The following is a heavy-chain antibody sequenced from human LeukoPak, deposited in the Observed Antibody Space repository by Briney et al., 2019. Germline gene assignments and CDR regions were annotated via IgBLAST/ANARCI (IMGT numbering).Heavy chain of an antibody. V-gene: IGHV3-21*01. CDR2: ISSSSYI. D-gene: IGHD1-26*01. Sequence: PGGSLRLSCAASGFTFSSYSMNWVRQAPGKGLEWVSSISSSSYIYYADSVKGRFTISRDNAKNSLYLQMNSLRAEDTAVYYCARDFSRRSYYGDVDYWGQGTLVTVSS. CDR3: ARDFSRRSYYGDVDY. J-gene: IGHJ4*02. CDR1: GFTFSSYS.